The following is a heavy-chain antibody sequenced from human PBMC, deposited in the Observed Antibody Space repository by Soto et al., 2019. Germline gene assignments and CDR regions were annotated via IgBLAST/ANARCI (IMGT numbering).Heavy chain of an antibody. CDR3: AKDKYYDSRDYFDY. D-gene: IGHD3-3*01. CDR1: GFTFSSYG. Sequence: GGPLRISCAASGFTFSSYGLSWVRQAAGRGLEWVSAISGSGGSTYYADSVKGRFTISRDNAKNTLYLQVNSLRAEDTAVYYCAKDKYYDSRDYFDYWGQGYLVPVSS. J-gene: IGHJ4*02. V-gene: IGHV3-23*01. CDR2: ISGSGGST.